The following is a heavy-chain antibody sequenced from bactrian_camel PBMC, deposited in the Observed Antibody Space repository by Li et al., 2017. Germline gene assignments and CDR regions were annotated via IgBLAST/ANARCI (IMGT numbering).Heavy chain of an antibody. CDR1: GFAFSTYG. J-gene: IGHJ4*01. Sequence: VQLVESGGGLVQPGGSLRLSCAASGFAFSTYGMSWIRQAPGKGFEWIAAINANGRQTYYLDSVKGRFTISRDNTRNTLYLQLNSLKSEDTAMYHCASDTWYGGEQHDTLYWGQGTQVTVS. CDR2: INANGRQT. V-gene: IGHV3S31*01. D-gene: IGHD6*01. CDR3: ASDTWYGGEQHDTLY.